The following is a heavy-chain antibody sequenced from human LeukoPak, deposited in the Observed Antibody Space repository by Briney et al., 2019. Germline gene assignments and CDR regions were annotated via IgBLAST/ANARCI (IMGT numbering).Heavy chain of an antibody. Sequence: GGSLRLSCAASGFTFSSYSMNWVRQAPGKGLEWVSYISSSSSTIYYADSVKGRFTISRDNAKNSLYLQMNSLRAEDTAVYYCARDKLYCSSTSCYRDHAFDIWGQGTMVTVSS. CDR3: ARDKLYCSSTSCYRDHAFDI. CDR2: ISSSSSTI. CDR1: GFTFSSYS. J-gene: IGHJ3*02. V-gene: IGHV3-48*01. D-gene: IGHD2-2*01.